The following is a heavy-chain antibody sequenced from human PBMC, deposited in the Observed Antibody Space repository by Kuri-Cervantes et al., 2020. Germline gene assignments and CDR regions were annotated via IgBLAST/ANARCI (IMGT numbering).Heavy chain of an antibody. CDR2: INPSDGST. V-gene: IGHV1-46*01. Sequence: ASVKVSCKASGYTFTSYYMHWVRQAPGRGLEWMGIINPSDGSTTYAQKFQGRVTMTRDTFTSTVYMELSSLRSEDTAVYYCATTQSDSSWFDYWGQGTLVTVSS. CDR1: GYTFTSYY. J-gene: IGHJ4*02. D-gene: IGHD6-13*01. CDR3: ATTQSDSSWFDY.